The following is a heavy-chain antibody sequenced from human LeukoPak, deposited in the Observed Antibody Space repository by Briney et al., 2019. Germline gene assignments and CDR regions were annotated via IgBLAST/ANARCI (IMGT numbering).Heavy chain of an antibody. V-gene: IGHV1-2*02. CDR2: INPNTGDT. D-gene: IGHD3-22*01. J-gene: IGHJ4*02. Sequence: AASVKVSCKDSVYTSTGYYSQWVRAALGQGREWGGWINPNTGDTNYAQKFQGRVTITRDTSIRTAYMELTRLRSDDTAVYYCARGYYDSSAYFSADYWGQGTLVTVSS. CDR1: VYTSTGYY. CDR3: ARGYYDSSAYFSADY.